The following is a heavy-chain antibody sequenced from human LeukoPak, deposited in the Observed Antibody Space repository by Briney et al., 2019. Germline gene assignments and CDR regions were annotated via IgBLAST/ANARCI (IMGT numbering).Heavy chain of an antibody. CDR1: GYTFTGYY. CDR3: ARDGYCSSTSCYYYFDY. D-gene: IGHD2-2*03. Sequence: SCKASGYTFTGYYMHWVRQAPGKGLEWVAVISYDGSNKYYADSVKGRFTISRDNSKNTLYLQMNSLRAEDTAVYYCARDGYCSSTSCYYYFDYWGQGTLVTVSS. V-gene: IGHV3-30-3*01. J-gene: IGHJ4*02. CDR2: ISYDGSNK.